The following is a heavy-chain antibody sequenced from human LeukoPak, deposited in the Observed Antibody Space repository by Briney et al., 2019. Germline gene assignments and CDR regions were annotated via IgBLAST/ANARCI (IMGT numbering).Heavy chain of an antibody. CDR3: ARTYCIGSSCPGVFEY. CDR1: GFPFSSYA. CDR2: ISDSGGRT. V-gene: IGHV3-23*01. J-gene: IGHJ4*02. D-gene: IGHD2-15*01. Sequence: GGSLRLSCAASGFPFSSYAMSWVRQAPGKGLEWVSVISDSGGRTYSAASVKGRFTISRDNSKDTLYLQMNSLRAEDTAVYYCARTYCIGSSCPGVFEYWGQGTLVTVSS.